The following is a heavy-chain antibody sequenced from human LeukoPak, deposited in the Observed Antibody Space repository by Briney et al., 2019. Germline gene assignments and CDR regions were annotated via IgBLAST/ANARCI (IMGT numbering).Heavy chain of an antibody. Sequence: SETLSLTCTVSGGSISNYYWSWIRQPAGKGLEWIGRIYSSGSTNHNPSLKSRVTMSVDTSNNQFSLRLRSVTAADTAVYYCARETLRGSDYEANLDYRGQGTLVTVSS. CDR1: GGSISNYY. V-gene: IGHV4-4*07. D-gene: IGHD1-26*01. J-gene: IGHJ4*02. CDR3: ARETLRGSDYEANLDY. CDR2: IYSSGST.